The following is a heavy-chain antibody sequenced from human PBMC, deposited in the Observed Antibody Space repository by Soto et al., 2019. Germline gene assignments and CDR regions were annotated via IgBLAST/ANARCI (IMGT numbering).Heavy chain of an antibody. CDR2: INSDGSST. D-gene: IGHD3-16*02. CDR3: ARVRKSYPPSDAFDI. J-gene: IGHJ3*02. CDR1: GFTFSSYW. Sequence: EVQLVESGGGLVQPGGSLRLSCAASGFTFSSYWMHWVRQAPGKGLVWVSRINSDGSSTSYADSVKGRFTISRDNAKNTLYLQKNSLRAEDTAVYYCARVRKSYPPSDAFDIWGQGTMVTVYS. V-gene: IGHV3-74*01.